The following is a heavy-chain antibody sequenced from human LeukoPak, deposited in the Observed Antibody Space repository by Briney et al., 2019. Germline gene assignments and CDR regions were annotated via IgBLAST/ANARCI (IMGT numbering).Heavy chain of an antibody. V-gene: IGHV3-43*01. CDR3: AKDSGSEPLGIDY. J-gene: IGHJ4*02. CDR1: GFTFDDKS. CDR2: IYWDGGST. Sequence: GGSLRLSCAASGFTFDDKSMHWVRQAPEKGPEWVSLIYWDGGSTYYADSVKGRFTISRDNSKNSLYLQMNSLRSEDTALYYCAKDSGSEPLGIDYWGQGTLVTVSS. D-gene: IGHD6-6*01.